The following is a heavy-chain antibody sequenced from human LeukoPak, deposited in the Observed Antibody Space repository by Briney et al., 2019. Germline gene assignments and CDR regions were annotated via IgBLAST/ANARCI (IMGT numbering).Heavy chain of an antibody. CDR3: ARSAGIAVQGY. D-gene: IGHD6-19*01. V-gene: IGHV4-39*01. CDR1: GGSISSSSYY. J-gene: IGHJ4*02. Sequence: SETPSLTCTVSGGSISSSSYYWGWIRQPPGKGLEWIGSIYYSGSTYYNPSLKSRVTISVDTSKNQFSLKLSSVTAADTAVYYCARSAGIAVQGYWGQGTLVTVSS. CDR2: IYYSGST.